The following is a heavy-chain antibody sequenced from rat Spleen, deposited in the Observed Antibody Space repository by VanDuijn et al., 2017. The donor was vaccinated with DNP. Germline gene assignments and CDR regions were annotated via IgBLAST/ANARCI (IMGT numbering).Heavy chain of an antibody. V-gene: IGHV4-2*01. CDR2: INTNSRTI. D-gene: IGHD1-1*01. Sequence: EVKLVESGGGLVQPGRSLKLSCAASGFNFNDYWMGWVRQAPGKGLEWIGEINTNSRTIKFSPSLKDKFTISRENAQNTLYLQMSKVGSEDTAIYYCVREDRGVNAWGQGTSVTVSS. CDR3: VREDRGVNA. J-gene: IGHJ4*01. CDR1: GFNFNDYW.